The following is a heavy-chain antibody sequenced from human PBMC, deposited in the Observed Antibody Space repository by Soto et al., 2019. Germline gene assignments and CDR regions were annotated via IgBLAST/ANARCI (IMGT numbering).Heavy chain of an antibody. Sequence: ASVKVSCKASGYTFTGYYMHWVRQAPGQGLEWMGWINPNSGGTNYAQKFQGRVTMTRDTSISTAYMELSRLRSDGTAVYYCAAMVRGVIYGMDVWGQGTTVTVSS. CDR2: INPNSGGT. CDR1: GYTFTGYY. CDR3: AAMVRGVIYGMDV. D-gene: IGHD3-10*01. J-gene: IGHJ6*02. V-gene: IGHV1-2*02.